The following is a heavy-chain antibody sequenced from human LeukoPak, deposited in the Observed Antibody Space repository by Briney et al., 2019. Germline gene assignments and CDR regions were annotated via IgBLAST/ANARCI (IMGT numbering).Heavy chain of an antibody. CDR2: IYYSGST. CDR3: ARGGGNQNWFDP. D-gene: IGHD4-23*01. CDR1: GGSISSYY. J-gene: IGHJ5*02. V-gene: IGHV4-59*01. Sequence: KASETLSLTCTVSGGSISSYYWSWIRQPPGKGLEWIGYIYYSGSTNYNPSLKSRVTISVDTSKNQFSLKLSSVTAADTAVYYCARGGGNQNWFDPWGQGTLVTVSS.